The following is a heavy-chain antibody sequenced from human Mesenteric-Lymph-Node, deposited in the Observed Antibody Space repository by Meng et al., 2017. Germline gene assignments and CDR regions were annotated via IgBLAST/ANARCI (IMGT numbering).Heavy chain of an antibody. V-gene: IGHV3-33*01. CDR3: ARDRCSSSWPTYYYYYYGMDV. CDR2: IWYDGSNK. D-gene: IGHD6-13*01. Sequence: GESPKISRAAPGFTLSSYGMHRVRQAPGKGLEWAAVIWYDGSNKYYADSVKGRFTISRDNSKNTLYLQMNSLRAEDTAVYYCARDRCSSSWPTYYYYYYGMDVWGQGTTVTVSS. CDR1: GFTLSSYG. J-gene: IGHJ6*02.